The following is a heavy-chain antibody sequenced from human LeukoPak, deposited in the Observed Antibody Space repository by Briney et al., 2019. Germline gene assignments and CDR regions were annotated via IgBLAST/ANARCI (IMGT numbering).Heavy chain of an antibody. V-gene: IGHV3-7*01. Sequence: GGSLRLSCAASGFTFSSYWMTWVRQAPGKGLEWVANMKKDGSERYYVDSVKGRFTISRDNAKNSLYLQMNSLRAEDKAVYYCARALRYFDWLLEYYYYGMDVWGQGTTVTVSS. J-gene: IGHJ6*02. CDR2: MKKDGSER. D-gene: IGHD3-9*01. CDR1: GFTFSSYW. CDR3: ARALRYFDWLLEYYYYGMDV.